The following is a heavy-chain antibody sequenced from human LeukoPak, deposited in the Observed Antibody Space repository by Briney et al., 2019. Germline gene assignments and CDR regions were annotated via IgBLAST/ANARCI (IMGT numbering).Heavy chain of an antibody. V-gene: IGHV3-30*03. D-gene: IGHD5-18*01. CDR1: GFTFSSYG. CDR2: ISYDGSNK. J-gene: IGHJ4*02. CDR3: ARDLSGIAGYTYGRGIDY. Sequence: GRSLRLSCAASGFTFSSYGMHWVRQAPGKGLEWVAVISYDGSNKYYADSVKGRFTISRDNAKTSLYLQMNSLRAEDTAVYYCARDLSGIAGYTYGRGIDYWGQGTLVTVSS.